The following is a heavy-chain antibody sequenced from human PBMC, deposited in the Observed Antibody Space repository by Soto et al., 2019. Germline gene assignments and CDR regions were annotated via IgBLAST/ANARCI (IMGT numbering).Heavy chain of an antibody. CDR2: IYSGGST. Sequence: GGSLRLSCAASGFTVSSNYMSWVRQAPGKGLEWVSVIYSGGSTYYADSVKGRFTISRDNSKNTLYLQMNILRAEDTAVYYCAREPIAARPKYYYYYMDVWGKGTTVTVSS. CDR3: AREPIAARPKYYYYYMDV. CDR1: GFTVSSNY. D-gene: IGHD6-6*01. J-gene: IGHJ6*03. V-gene: IGHV3-66*01.